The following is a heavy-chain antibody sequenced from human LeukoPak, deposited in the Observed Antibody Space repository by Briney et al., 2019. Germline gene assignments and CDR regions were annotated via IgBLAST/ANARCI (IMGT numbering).Heavy chain of an antibody. CDR1: GSTFSSYW. CDR2: IKSDGSST. Sequence: PGGSLRLSCAASGSTFSSYWMHWVRQAPGKGLVWVSLIKSDGSSTSYADSVKGRFTISRDNAKNTLYLQMNSLRAEDTAVYYCARDRGYAFDIWGQGTMVTVSS. J-gene: IGHJ3*02. CDR3: ARDRGYAFDI. D-gene: IGHD3-22*01. V-gene: IGHV3-74*01.